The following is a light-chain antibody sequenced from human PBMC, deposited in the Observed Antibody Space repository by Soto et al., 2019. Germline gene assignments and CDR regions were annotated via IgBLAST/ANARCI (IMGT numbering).Light chain of an antibody. CDR3: QQYNDWPFT. CDR2: GAS. Sequence: EIVMTQSPCTLSVSPGERATLSCRASQSVGRDLAWYQQKPGQAPRLLIYGASTWATGIPASFSGSGSGAEFTLTISSLQSEDFAVYYCQQYNDWPFTFGGGTKWIS. V-gene: IGKV3-15*01. CDR1: QSVGRD. J-gene: IGKJ4*01.